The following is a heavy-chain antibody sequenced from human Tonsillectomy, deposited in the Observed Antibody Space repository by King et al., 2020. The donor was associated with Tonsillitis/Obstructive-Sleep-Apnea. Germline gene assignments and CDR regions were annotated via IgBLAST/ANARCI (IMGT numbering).Heavy chain of an antibody. CDR3: ARDRRIAALRNFDY. Sequence: VQLVESGGGLVKPGGSLRLSCAASGFTFSDYYMSWIRQAPGKGLEWVSYISSSSSYTNYADSVKGRFTISRDNAKNSLYLQMNSLRAEDTAVYYCARDRRIAALRNFDYWGQGTLVTVSS. J-gene: IGHJ4*02. V-gene: IGHV3-11*06. D-gene: IGHD6-6*01. CDR1: GFTFSDYY. CDR2: ISSSSSYT.